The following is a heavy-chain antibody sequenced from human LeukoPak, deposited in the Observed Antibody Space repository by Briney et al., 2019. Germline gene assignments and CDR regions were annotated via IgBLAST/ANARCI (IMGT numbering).Heavy chain of an antibody. Sequence: GGSLRLSCAASGLTFSNYAVSWIRQAPWKGLEWVSSIAFSGGSTYYADSVKGRFSISRDNSKNTLSLQMNSLRAEDTAVYYCAKTYSRTWSDWYFDLWGHGTLVTVSS. V-gene: IGHV3-23*01. J-gene: IGHJ2*01. D-gene: IGHD5-18*01. CDR2: IAFSGGST. CDR1: GLTFSNYA. CDR3: AKTYSRTWSDWYFDL.